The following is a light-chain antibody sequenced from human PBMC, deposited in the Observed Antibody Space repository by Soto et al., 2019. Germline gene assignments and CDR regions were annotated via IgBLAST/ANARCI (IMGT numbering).Light chain of an antibody. V-gene: IGKV3-11*01. Sequence: EIVLTQSPATLSLSPGDTATLSCRASQSVSGYIGWYQQKPGQAPRLLIYADSNRATGIPARFSGSGSGTDFTLTISSLEPEDFSVYYCQQRYNWPITFGQGTRLEF. CDR1: QSVSGY. CDR2: ADS. J-gene: IGKJ5*01. CDR3: QQRYNWPIT.